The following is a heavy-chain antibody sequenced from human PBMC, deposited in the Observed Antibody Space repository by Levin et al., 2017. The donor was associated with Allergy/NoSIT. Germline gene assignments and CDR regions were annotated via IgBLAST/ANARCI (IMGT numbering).Heavy chain of an antibody. CDR1: GFTFSSYA. D-gene: IGHD3-22*01. CDR3: AKDPHSMIVVVITFDY. V-gene: IGHV3-23*01. J-gene: IGHJ4*02. CDR2: ISGSGGST. Sequence: GGSLRLSCAASGFTFSSYAMSWVRQAPGKGLEWVSAISGSGGSTYYADSVKGRFTISRDNSKNTLYLQMNSLRAEDTAVYYCAKDPHSMIVVVITFDYWGQGTLVTVSS.